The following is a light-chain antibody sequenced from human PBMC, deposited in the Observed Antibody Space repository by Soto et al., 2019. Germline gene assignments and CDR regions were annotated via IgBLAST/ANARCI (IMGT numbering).Light chain of an antibody. Sequence: DIQMTQSPSSLSASVGDRVTITCRASQSISSYLNWYQQKPGKAPKLLIYAASSLQSGVPSRFSGSGSGTDFTPTISSLQPDDFATYYCQQYNSYPLTFGGGTKVDIK. CDR3: QQYNSYPLT. J-gene: IGKJ4*01. V-gene: IGKV1-39*01. CDR2: AAS. CDR1: QSISSY.